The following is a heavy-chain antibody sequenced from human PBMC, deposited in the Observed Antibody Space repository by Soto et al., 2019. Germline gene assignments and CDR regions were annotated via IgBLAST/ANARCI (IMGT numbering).Heavy chain of an antibody. V-gene: IGHV1-2*04. CDR3: ARGVDTAMVQYYYYGMDV. J-gene: IGHJ6*02. CDR2: INPNSGGT. CDR1: GYTFNGYY. D-gene: IGHD5-18*01. Sequence: ASVKVSCKASGYTFNGYYMHWVRQAPGQGLEWMGWINPNSGGTNYAQKFQGWVTMTRDTSISTAYMELSRLRSDDTAVYYCARGVDTAMVQYYYYGMDVWGQGTTVTVSS.